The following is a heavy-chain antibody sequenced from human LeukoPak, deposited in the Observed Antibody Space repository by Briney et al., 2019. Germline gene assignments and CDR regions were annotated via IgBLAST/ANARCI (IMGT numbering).Heavy chain of an antibody. D-gene: IGHD2-8*01. Sequence: PVGSLRLSCAASGFTFSSYEMNWVRQAPGKGLEWVSYISSSGSTIYYADSVKGRFTISRDNAKNSLYLQMNSLRAEDTAVYYCARDRRPQWAFDIWGQGTMVTVSS. CDR1: GFTFSSYE. J-gene: IGHJ3*02. CDR3: ARDRRPQWAFDI. V-gene: IGHV3-48*03. CDR2: ISSSGSTI.